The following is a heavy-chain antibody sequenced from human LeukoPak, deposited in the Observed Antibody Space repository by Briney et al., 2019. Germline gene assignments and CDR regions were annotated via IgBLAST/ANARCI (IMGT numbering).Heavy chain of an antibody. Sequence: GGSLRLSCAASGFTFSSYAMHWVRQAPGKGLEWVAVISYDRSNKYYADSVRGRFTISRDNSKNTLYLQMNSLRAEDTAVYYCARGVGYLDYWGQGTLVTVSS. CDR2: ISYDRSNK. J-gene: IGHJ4*02. V-gene: IGHV3-30*04. CDR3: ARGVGYLDY. CDR1: GFTFSSYA.